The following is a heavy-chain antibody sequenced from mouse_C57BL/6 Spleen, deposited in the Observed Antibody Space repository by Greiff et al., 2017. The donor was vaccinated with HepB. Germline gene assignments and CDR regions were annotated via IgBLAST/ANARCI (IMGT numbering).Heavy chain of an antibody. D-gene: IGHD2-4*01. V-gene: IGHV1-22*01. J-gene: IGHJ2*01. CDR3: GVYYDYDGFDY. Sequence: EVQLQQSGPELVKPGASVKMSCKASGYTFTDYNMHWVKQSHGKSLEWIGYINPNNGGTSYNQKFKGKATLTVNKSSSTAYMELRSLTSEDSAVYYCGVYYDYDGFDYWGQGTTLTVSS. CDR1: GYTFTDYN. CDR2: INPNNGGT.